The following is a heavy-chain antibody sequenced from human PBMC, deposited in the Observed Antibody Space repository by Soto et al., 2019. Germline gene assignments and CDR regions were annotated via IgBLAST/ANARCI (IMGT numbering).Heavy chain of an antibody. Sequence: QVQLVESGGGVVQPGRSLRLSCAASGFTFSSYAMHWVHQAPGKGLEWVAVISYDGSNKYYADSVKGRFTISRDNSKNTLYLQMNSLRAEDTAVYYCASIIVGATEVHYWGQGTLVTVSS. CDR2: ISYDGSNK. J-gene: IGHJ4*02. CDR3: ASIIVGATEVHY. CDR1: GFTFSSYA. D-gene: IGHD1-26*01. V-gene: IGHV3-30-3*01.